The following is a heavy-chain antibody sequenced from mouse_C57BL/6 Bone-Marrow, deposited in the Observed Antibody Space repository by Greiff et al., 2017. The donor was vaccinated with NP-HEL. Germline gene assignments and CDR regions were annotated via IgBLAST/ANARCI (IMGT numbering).Heavy chain of an antibody. D-gene: IGHD2-4*01. V-gene: IGHV5-9-1*02. CDR1: GFTFSSYA. J-gene: IGHJ4*01. CDR2: ISSGGDYI. CDR3: TRGGVSTMITPGDYYAMDY. Sequence: DVQLQESGEGLVKPGGSLKLSCAASGFTFSSYAMSWVRQTPEKRLEWVAYISSGGDYIYYADTVKGRFTISRDNARNTLYLQMSSLKSEDTAMYYCTRGGVSTMITPGDYYAMDYWGQGTSVTVSS.